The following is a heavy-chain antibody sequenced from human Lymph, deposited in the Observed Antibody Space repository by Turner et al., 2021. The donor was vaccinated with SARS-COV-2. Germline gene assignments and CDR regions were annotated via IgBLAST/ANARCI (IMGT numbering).Heavy chain of an antibody. CDR1: GFTVSGYG. Sequence: QVQLLESGGGLVQPGRSLRLSCAASGFTVSGYGMYWVRQAPGRGLEWVAVISYDGSNKYYADSVKGRFTISRDNSKNTLYMQMNSLRAEDTAVYYCAKQGGGRYCSGGSCYRGYFDYWGQGTLVTVSS. CDR2: ISYDGSNK. D-gene: IGHD2-15*01. V-gene: IGHV3-30*18. CDR3: AKQGGGRYCSGGSCYRGYFDY. J-gene: IGHJ4*02.